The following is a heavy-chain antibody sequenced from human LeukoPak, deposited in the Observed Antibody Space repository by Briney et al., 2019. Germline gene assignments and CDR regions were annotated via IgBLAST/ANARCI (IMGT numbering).Heavy chain of an antibody. CDR1: GFTFSNSA. CDR2: ISGSGGST. CDR3: LRSGGGRASN. V-gene: IGHV3-23*01. Sequence: PGGSLRLSCAASGFTFSNSAMTWVRQAPGEGLEWVSAISGSGGSTYYAHSVKGRFTISRDNSKNTLYLQMSSLRAEDTAVYYCLRSGGGRASNWGQGTLVTVSS. J-gene: IGHJ4*02. D-gene: IGHD2-15*01.